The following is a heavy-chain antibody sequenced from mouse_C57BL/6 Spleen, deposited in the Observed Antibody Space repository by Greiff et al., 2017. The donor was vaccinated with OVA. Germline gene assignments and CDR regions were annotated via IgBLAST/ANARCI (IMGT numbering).Heavy chain of an antibody. CDR1: GYAFSSSW. CDR2: IYPGDGDT. J-gene: IGHJ2*01. CDR3: ARAFYYDYVFDY. D-gene: IGHD2-4*01. V-gene: IGHV1-82*01. Sequence: QVQLQQSGPELVKPGASVKISCKASGYAFSSSWMNWVKQRPGKGLEWIGRIYPGDGDTNYNGKFKGKATLTADKSSSTAYMQLSSLTSEDSAVYFCARAFYYDYVFDYWGQGTTLTVSS.